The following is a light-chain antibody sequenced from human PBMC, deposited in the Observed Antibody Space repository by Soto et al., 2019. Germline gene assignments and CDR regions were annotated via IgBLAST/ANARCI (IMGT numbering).Light chain of an antibody. J-gene: IGKJ4*01. Sequence: DIVMTQSPDSLAVSLGERATINCKSSQSVLYTSNNKNFLAWYQQKPGQPPKLLIYWASTWESGVPDRFSGSGSETDFTLTISSLQAADVAVYYCQQYYTTPLTFGGGTKVEIK. CDR3: QQYYTTPLT. CDR1: QSVLYTSNNKNF. CDR2: WAS. V-gene: IGKV4-1*01.